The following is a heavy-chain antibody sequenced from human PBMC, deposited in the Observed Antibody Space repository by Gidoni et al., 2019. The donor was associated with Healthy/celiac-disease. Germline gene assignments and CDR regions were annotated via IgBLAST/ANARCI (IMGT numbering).Heavy chain of an antibody. V-gene: IGHV3-48*02. CDR2: ISSSSSTI. D-gene: IGHD3-22*01. CDR1: GFTFGRPC. CDR3: ARDPISTMIVVVNTLGVGY. J-gene: IGHJ4*02. Sequence: EVQLVESGGGLVQPGGSLRLSCAASGFTFGRPCMNWVRQAPGKGLEWVSYISSSSSTIYYADSVKGRFTISRDNAKNSLYLQMNSLRDEDTAVYYCARDPISTMIVVVNTLGVGYWGQGTLVTVSS.